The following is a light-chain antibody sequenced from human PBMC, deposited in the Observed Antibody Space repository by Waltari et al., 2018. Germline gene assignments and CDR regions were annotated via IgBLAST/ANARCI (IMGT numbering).Light chain of an antibody. CDR1: LGVSSK. V-gene: IGKV3-15*01. CDR2: DTS. J-gene: IGKJ1*01. CDR3: QQYNNWLPWT. Sequence: MVMTPSPATLSVSPGVRATLSCRASLGVSSKLAWYHQKPGQPPRLHLYDTSVRAAAIPARFSGSGSGTEFTLTSSSLQADDFAVYYCQQYNNWLPWTFGQGTKVEIK.